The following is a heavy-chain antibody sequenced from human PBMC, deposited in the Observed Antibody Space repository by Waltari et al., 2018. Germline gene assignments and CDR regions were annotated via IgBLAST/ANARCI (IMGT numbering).Heavy chain of an antibody. CDR2: IYYSGST. CDR1: GGSISSYY. J-gene: IGHJ6*02. D-gene: IGHD5-12*01. CDR3: ARGGGYKSYYYYGMDV. V-gene: IGHV4-59*08. Sequence: QVQLQESGPGLVKPSETLSLTCTVSGGSISSYYWSWIRQPPGKGLEWIGYIYYSGSTNYNPSLKSRVTISVDTSKNQFSLKLSSVTAADTAVYYCARGGGYKSYYYYGMDVWGQGTTVTVSS.